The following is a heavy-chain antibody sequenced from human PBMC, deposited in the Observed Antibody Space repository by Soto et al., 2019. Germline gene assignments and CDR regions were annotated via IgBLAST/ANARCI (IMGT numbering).Heavy chain of an antibody. CDR2: ISWNSGSI. J-gene: IGHJ3*02. V-gene: IGHV3-9*01. CDR3: ARGYCSGGSCELSDAFDI. CDR1: GFTFDDYA. Sequence: EVQLVESGGGLVQPGRSLILSCAASGFTFDDYAMHWVRQAPGKGLAWVSGISWNSGSIGYADSVKGRFTISRDHAKDSLYLQMNSLRTEYTALYYCARGYCSGGSCELSDAFDIWGQGTMVTVSS. D-gene: IGHD2-15*01.